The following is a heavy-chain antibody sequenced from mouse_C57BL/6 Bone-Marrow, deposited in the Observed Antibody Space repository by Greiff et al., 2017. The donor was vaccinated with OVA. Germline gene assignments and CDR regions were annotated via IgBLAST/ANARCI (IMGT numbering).Heavy chain of an antibody. J-gene: IGHJ4*01. V-gene: IGHV1-64*01. CDR3: GSVIYYDYGEAMDY. CDR1: GYTFTSYW. CDR2: IHPNSGST. Sequence: QVQLQQSGAELVKPGASVKLSCKASGYTFTSYWMHWVKQRPGQGLEWIGMIHPNSGSTNYNEKFKSKATLTVDKSSSTAYMQLSSLTSEDSAVYYCGSVIYYDYGEAMDYWGQGTSVTVSS. D-gene: IGHD2-4*01.